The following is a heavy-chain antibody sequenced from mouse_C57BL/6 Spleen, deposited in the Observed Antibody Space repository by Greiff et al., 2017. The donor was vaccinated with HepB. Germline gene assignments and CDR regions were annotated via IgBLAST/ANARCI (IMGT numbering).Heavy chain of an antibody. CDR1: GYTFTSYW. CDR2: IYPGSGST. D-gene: IGHD4-1*01. CDR3: ARSDLGYFDY. Sequence: QVQLQQPGAELVKPGASVKMSCKASGYTFTSYWITWVKQRPGQGLEWIGDIYPGSGSTNYNEKFKSKATLTVDTSSSTAYLQLSNLTSEDSAVYYCARSDLGYFDYWGQGTTLTVSS. V-gene: IGHV1-55*01. J-gene: IGHJ2*01.